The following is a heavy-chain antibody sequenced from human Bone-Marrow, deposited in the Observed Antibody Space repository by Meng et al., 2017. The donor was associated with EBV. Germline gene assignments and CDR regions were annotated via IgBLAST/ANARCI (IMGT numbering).Heavy chain of an antibody. V-gene: IGHV4-4*02. CDR1: GASISGCNW. CDR2: IWHGGNT. D-gene: IGHD5-24*01. CDR3: ARGNAYNVPSFDY. J-gene: IGHJ4*02. Sequence: QVELCESGPGRGKPSGTLSLPCAGSGASISGCNWWSLVRQPPGKGLEWIGEIWHGGNTNYNPSLKSRVTISVDKSGNQFSLNLNSVTAADTAVYYCARGNAYNVPSFDYWGQGTLVTVSS.